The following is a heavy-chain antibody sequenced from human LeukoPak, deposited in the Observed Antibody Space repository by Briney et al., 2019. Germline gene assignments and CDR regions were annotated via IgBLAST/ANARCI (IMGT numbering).Heavy chain of an antibody. CDR2: ISSSSSYI. D-gene: IGHD3-22*01. V-gene: IGHV3-21*01. CDR1: GFTFSSYS. J-gene: IGHJ4*02. Sequence: GGSLRLSCAASGFTFSSYSMNWVRQAPGKGLEWVSSISSSSSYIYYADSVKGRFTISRDNTKNSLYLQMNSLRAEDTAVYYCARAHNHYYGSSGPRKNDYWGQGTLVTVSS. CDR3: ARAHNHYYGSSGPRKNDY.